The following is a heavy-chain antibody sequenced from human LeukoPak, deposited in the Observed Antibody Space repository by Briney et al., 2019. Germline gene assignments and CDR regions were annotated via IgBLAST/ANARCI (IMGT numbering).Heavy chain of an antibody. D-gene: IGHD3-3*01. J-gene: IGHJ4*02. CDR2: IWYDGSNK. CDR3: ARDGNEDFWSGYQSGDFDY. V-gene: IGHV3-33*01. Sequence: PGGSLRLSCAASGFTFSSYGMHWVRQAPGRGLEWVAVIWYDGSNKYYADSVKGRFTISRDNSKNTLYLQMNSLRAEDTAVYYCARDGNEDFWSGYQSGDFDYWGQGTLVTVSS. CDR1: GFTFSSYG.